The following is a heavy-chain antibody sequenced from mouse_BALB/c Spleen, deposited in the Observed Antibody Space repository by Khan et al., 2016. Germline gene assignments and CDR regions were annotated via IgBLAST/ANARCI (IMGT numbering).Heavy chain of an antibody. J-gene: IGHJ3*01. Sequence: EVQLQESGPGLVKPSQSLSLTCTVTGYSITSDYAWNWIRQFPGNKLDWMGYISYSGSTSYNPSLKSRISITRDTSKNQFFLQLNSVTTEDTATYYGTSTMMTLAYWGQVTLVTVSA. CDR3: TSTMMTLAY. CDR1: GYSITSDYA. D-gene: IGHD2-13*01. V-gene: IGHV3-2*02. CDR2: ISYSGST.